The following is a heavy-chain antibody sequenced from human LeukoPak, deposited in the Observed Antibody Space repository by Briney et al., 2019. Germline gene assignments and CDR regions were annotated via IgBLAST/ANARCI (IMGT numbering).Heavy chain of an antibody. CDR2: IYSGGST. J-gene: IGHJ4*02. V-gene: IGHV3-66*04. CDR1: GFTVSSNY. CDR3: ARLKSGSYDGVFDY. D-gene: IGHD1-26*01. Sequence: GGSLRLSCAASGFTVSSNYMSWVRQAPGKGLEWVSVIYSGGSTYYADSVKGRFTISRDNSKNTLYLQMNSLRAEDTAVYYCARLKSGSYDGVFDYWGQGTLVTVSS.